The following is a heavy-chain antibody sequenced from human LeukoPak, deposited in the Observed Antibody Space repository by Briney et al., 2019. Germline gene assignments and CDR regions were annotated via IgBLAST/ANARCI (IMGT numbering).Heavy chain of an antibody. V-gene: IGHV3-64D*06. D-gene: IGHD2-2*01. CDR3: ARQVKYRSPAYFDY. J-gene: IGHJ4*02. Sequence: GGSLRLSRSASGFTFSSYAMHWVRQAPGKGLEYVSAISSNGGSTYYADSVKGRFTISRDNSKNTLYLQMSSLRAEDTAVYYCARQVKYRSPAYFDYWGQGTLVTVSS. CDR2: ISSNGGST. CDR1: GFTFSSYA.